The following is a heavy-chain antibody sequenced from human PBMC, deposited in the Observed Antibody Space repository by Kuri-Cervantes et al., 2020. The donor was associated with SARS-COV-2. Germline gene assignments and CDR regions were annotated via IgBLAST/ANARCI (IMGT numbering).Heavy chain of an antibody. CDR3: ARDWAGYCSSTSCYSYYYYGMDV. V-gene: IGHV3-48*01. CDR1: GFTFSSYA. Sequence: GESLKISCAASGFTFSSYAMNWVLQAPGKGLEWVSYISSSSSTIYYADSVKGRFTISRDNAKNSLYLQMNSLRAEDTAVYYCARDWAGYCSSTSCYSYYYYGMDVWGQGTTVTVSS. D-gene: IGHD2-2*02. J-gene: IGHJ6*02. CDR2: ISSSSSTI.